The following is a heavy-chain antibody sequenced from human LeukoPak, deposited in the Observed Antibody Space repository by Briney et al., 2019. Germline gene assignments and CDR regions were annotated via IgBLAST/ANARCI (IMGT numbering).Heavy chain of an antibody. CDR2: INQDGSVK. V-gene: IGHV3-7*01. J-gene: IGHJ4*02. CDR3: ARDPGSSSFDY. D-gene: IGHD6-13*01. Sequence: GGSLRLSCAASTFTFSTNWMTWVRQAPGKGPEFVANINQDGSVKNYVDSVKGRFTISRDNAKNSLYLQMNSLRADDTAVYYCARDPGSSSFDYWGQGTLVTVSS. CDR1: TFTFSTNW.